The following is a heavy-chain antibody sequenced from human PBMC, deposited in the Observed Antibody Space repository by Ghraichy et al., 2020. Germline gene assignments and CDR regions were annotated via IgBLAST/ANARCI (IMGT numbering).Heavy chain of an antibody. CDR2: ISWNSGSI. CDR1: GFTFDDYA. J-gene: IGHJ6*02. CDR3: AKDLDPRVVVVAATFGMDV. D-gene: IGHD2-15*01. V-gene: IGHV3-9*01. Sequence: GGSLRLSCAASGFTFDDYAMHWVRQAPGKGLEWVSGISWNSGSIGYADSVKGRFTISRDNAKNSLYLQMNSLRAEDTALYYCAKDLDPRVVVVAATFGMDVWGQGTTVTVSS.